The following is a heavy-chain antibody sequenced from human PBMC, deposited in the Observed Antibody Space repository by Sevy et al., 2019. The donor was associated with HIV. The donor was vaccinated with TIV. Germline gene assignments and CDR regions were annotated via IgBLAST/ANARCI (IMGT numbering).Heavy chain of an antibody. J-gene: IGHJ4*02. CDR2: INAGNGNT. V-gene: IGHV1-3*01. CDR1: GYTFTSYA. Sequence: ASVKVSCKASGYTFTSYAMHWVRQAPGQRLEWMGWINAGNGNTKYSQKFQGRVTITRDTSASTAYMELSSLRSEDTAVYYCARGRKIRFLGWFPGVYWGQGTLVTVSS. CDR3: ARGRKIRFLGWFPGVY. D-gene: IGHD3-3*01.